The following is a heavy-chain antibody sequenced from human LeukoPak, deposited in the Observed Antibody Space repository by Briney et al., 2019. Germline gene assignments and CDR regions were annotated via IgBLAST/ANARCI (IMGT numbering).Heavy chain of an antibody. CDR3: ARGVYIAAAQYAY. J-gene: IGHJ4*02. V-gene: IGHV4-59*01. CDR2: IYYSGTT. Sequence: SETLSLTCTVSGGSIGTYSWNWIRQPPGKGLEWIGYIYYSGTTNYNPSLKSRVTISVDTSKNQFSLKLSSVTAADTAVYYCARGVYIAAAQYAYWGQGTLVTVSS. D-gene: IGHD6-13*01. CDR1: GGSIGTYS.